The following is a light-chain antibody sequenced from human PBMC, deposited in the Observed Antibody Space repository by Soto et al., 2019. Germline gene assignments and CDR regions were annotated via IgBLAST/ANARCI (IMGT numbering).Light chain of an antibody. J-gene: IGLJ2*01. CDR1: SSDVVGYNY. CDR3: SSYSTSSTMV. CDR2: EVI. V-gene: IGLV2-14*01. Sequence: QSVLTQPASVSGSPGQSITISCTGTSSDVVGYNYVSWYQQHPGKAPKLMISEVINRPSGVSNRFSCSKSGNTASLTISGLQAEDDADDYCSSYSTSSTMVFGGGTKLTVL.